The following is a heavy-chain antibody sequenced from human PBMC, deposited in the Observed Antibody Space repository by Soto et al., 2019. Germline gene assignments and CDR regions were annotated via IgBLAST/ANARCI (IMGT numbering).Heavy chain of an antibody. Sequence: SETLSLTCTVSGRSISSSSYYWGWIRQPPGKGLEWIGSIYYSGSTYYNQSLNSRVTISVDTSKNQFFLKLSSVTAADTSVYYCVCSDYGDYVVSSPYNWFDPSGQGTLVTVSS. CDR2: IYYSGST. V-gene: IGHV4-39*01. CDR1: GRSISSSSYY. CDR3: VCSDYGDYVVSSPYNWFDP. J-gene: IGHJ5*02. D-gene: IGHD4-17*01.